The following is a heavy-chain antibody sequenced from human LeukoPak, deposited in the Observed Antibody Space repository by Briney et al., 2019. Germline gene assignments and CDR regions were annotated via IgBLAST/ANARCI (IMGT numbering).Heavy chain of an antibody. CDR1: GFVFSEYE. V-gene: IGHV3-48*03. J-gene: IGHJ4*02. CDR2: ISSGSSTT. CDR3: ARLWFGGPFDS. D-gene: IGHD3-10*01. Sequence: GGSLRLSCAASGFVFSEYEMNWVRQAPGKGLEWISDISSGSSTTYYAASVKGRFTISRDNTKNSLYLQMNSLRAEDTAVYYCARLWFGGPFDSWGQGILVTVSS.